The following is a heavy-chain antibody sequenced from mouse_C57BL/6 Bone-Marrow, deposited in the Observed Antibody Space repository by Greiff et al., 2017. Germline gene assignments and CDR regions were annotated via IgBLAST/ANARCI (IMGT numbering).Heavy chain of an antibody. CDR2: SRNKANDYTT. V-gene: IGHV7-1*01. D-gene: IGHD2-3*01. J-gene: IGHJ3*01. CDR3: ARASYDGYPFAY. Sequence: EVNLVESGGGLVQSGRSLRLSCATSGFTFSDFYMEWVRQAPGKGLEWIAASRNKANDYTTEYSASVKGRFIVSRDTSQSILYLQMNALRAEDTAIYYCARASYDGYPFAYWGQGTLVTVSA. CDR1: GFTFSDFY.